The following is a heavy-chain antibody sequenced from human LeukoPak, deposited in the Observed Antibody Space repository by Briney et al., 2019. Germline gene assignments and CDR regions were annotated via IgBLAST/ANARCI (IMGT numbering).Heavy chain of an antibody. CDR1: GGSISSSSYY. Sequence: SETLSLTCTVSGGSISSSSYYWGWIRQPPGKGLEWIGEINHSGSTNYNPSLKSRVTTSVDTSKNQFSLNLTSVTAADTAVYYCGTEGLAGTGTQWHVFDMWGPGTMVTVSS. CDR3: GTEGLAGTGTQWHVFDM. D-gene: IGHD6-13*01. CDR2: INHSGST. J-gene: IGHJ3*02. V-gene: IGHV4-61*05.